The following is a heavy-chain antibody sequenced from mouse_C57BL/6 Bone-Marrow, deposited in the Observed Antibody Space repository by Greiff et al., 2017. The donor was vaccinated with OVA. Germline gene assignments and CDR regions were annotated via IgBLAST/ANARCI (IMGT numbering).Heavy chain of an antibody. V-gene: IGHV1-81*01. CDR2: IYPRSGNT. D-gene: IGHD1-1*01. CDR3: ARSDGSSYGAMDY. J-gene: IGHJ4*01. Sequence: VQLHQSGAELARPGASVKLSCKASGYTFTSYGISWVKQRTGQGLEWIGEIYPRSGNTYYNEKFKGKATLTADKYSSTAYMELRSLTSEASAVYFCARSDGSSYGAMDYWGQGTSVTVSS. CDR1: GYTFTSYG.